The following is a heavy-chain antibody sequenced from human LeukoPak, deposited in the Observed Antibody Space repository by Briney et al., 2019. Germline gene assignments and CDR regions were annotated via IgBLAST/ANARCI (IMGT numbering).Heavy chain of an antibody. CDR3: AAGLEAATNMLDYYYYGMDV. CDR1: GFTFSSSA. J-gene: IGHJ6*02. V-gene: IGHV1-58*02. CDR2: IVVGSGNT. D-gene: IGHD5-24*01. Sequence: GASVKVSCKASGFTFSSSAMQWVRQARGQRLEWIGWIVVGSGNTNYAQKFQERVTITRGMSTSTAYMELSSLRSEDTAVYYCAAGLEAATNMLDYYYYGMDVWGQGTTVTVSS.